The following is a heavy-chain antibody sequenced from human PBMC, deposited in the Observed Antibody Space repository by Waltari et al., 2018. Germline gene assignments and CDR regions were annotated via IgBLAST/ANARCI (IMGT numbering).Heavy chain of an antibody. CDR2: IYPGDSDT. J-gene: IGHJ4*02. D-gene: IGHD5-12*01. CDR1: GYSFTSYW. CDR3: ARHLAPYSGYDPVGY. V-gene: IGHV5-51*01. Sequence: EVQLVQSGAEVKKPGESLQISCKGSGYSFTSYWIGWVRQMPGKGLEWMGIIYPGDSDTRYSPSFQGQVTISADKSISTAYLQWSSLKASDTAMYYCARHLAPYSGYDPVGYWGQGTLVTVSS.